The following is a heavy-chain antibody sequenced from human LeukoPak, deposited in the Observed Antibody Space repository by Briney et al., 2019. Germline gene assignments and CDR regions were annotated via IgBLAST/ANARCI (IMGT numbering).Heavy chain of an antibody. CDR2: INWDGNTT. V-gene: IGHV3-43D*03. Sequence: GGSLRLSCAASGFTFDDYAMHWVRQAPGKGLEWVSVINWDGNTTYYADSVNGRFTISRDNNKNSLYLQMNSLRADDTALYYCAKDMDGVPSAAFDFWGQGTLVTVSS. D-gene: IGHD2-2*01. CDR3: AKDMDGVPSAAFDF. J-gene: IGHJ4*02. CDR1: GFTFDDYA.